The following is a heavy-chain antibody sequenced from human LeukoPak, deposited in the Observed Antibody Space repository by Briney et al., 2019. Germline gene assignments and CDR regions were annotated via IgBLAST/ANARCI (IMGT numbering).Heavy chain of an antibody. CDR3: ARDNGIVWFDP. V-gene: IGHV4-34*01. Sequence: SETLSLTCAVYGGSFSGYYWSWIRQPPGKGLEWIGEINHSGSTNYNPSLKSRVTISVDTSKNQFSLKLSSVTAADTAVYYCARDNGIVWFDPWGQGTLVTVSS. J-gene: IGHJ5*02. CDR1: GGSFSGYY. CDR2: INHSGST. D-gene: IGHD1-26*01.